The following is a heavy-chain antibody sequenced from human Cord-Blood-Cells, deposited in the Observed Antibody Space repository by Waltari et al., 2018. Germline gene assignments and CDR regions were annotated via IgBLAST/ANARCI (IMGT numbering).Heavy chain of an antibody. J-gene: IGHJ3*02. V-gene: IGHV1-24*01. CDR1: SYTLTESS. Sequence: QVQLLQSGAEVKKPVASEKVSCKVSSYTLTESSMHWGRQAPGKGLEWMGCFDPEDSETIYAQKFQGRVTMTEDTSTDTAYMELMSLRSEDTAVYYCATASVCFDAFDIWGQGTMVTVSS. CDR3: ATASVCFDAFDI. CDR2: FDPEDSET. D-gene: IGHD2-8*01.